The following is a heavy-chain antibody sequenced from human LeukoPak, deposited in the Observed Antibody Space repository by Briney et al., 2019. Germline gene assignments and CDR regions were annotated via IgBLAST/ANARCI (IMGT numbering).Heavy chain of an antibody. D-gene: IGHD3-22*01. CDR3: ARDVDSSGYYSIIDY. V-gene: IGHV3-21*01. CDR1: GFTFSSYS. J-gene: IGHJ4*02. CDR2: ISSSSSYI. Sequence: GGSLRLSCAASGFTFSSYSMNWVRQAPGKGLEWVSSISSSSSYIYYADSVKGRFTISRDNAKNSLYLQMNSLRAEDTAVCYCARDVDSSGYYSIIDYWGQGTLVTVSS.